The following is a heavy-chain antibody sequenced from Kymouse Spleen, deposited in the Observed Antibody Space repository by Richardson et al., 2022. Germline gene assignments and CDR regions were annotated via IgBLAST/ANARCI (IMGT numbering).Heavy chain of an antibody. CDR1: GGSFSGYY. J-gene: IGHJ3*02. Sequence: QVQLQQWGAGLLKPSETLSLTCAVYGGSFSGYYWSWIRQPPGKGLEWIGEINHSGSTNYNPSLKSRVTISVDTSKNQFSLKLSSVTAADTAVYYCARGASLRFLEWLSHDAFDIWGQGTMVTVSS. CDR2: INHSGST. V-gene: IGHV4-34*01. D-gene: IGHD3-3*01. CDR3: ARGASLRFLEWLSHDAFDI.